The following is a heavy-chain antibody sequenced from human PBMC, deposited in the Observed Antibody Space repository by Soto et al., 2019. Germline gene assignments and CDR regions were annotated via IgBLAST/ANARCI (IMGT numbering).Heavy chain of an antibody. V-gene: IGHV4-39*01. CDR3: ARHRARNWFDP. Sequence: SEPLSLTCTVSGASISSSSYYWGWIRQPPGKGLEWIGSIYSSGSTYYNPSLKSRVTIPVDTSKNPFALKLGSVTAAATAVFYCARHRARNWFDPWGQGTLVTVSS. CDR2: IYSSGST. D-gene: IGHD6-6*01. J-gene: IGHJ5*02. CDR1: GASISSSSYY.